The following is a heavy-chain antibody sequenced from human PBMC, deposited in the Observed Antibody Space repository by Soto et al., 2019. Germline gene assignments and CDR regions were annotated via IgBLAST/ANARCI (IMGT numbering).Heavy chain of an antibody. CDR1: GYTFTSYG. CDR2: ISAYNGNT. D-gene: IGHD5-18*01. CDR3: ARDRIYSYGPHYYYYGMDV. J-gene: IGHJ6*02. Sequence: GASVKVSCKASGYTFTSYGISWVRQAPGQGLEWMGWISAYNGNTNYAQKLQGRVTMTTDTSTSTAYMELRSLRSDDTAVYYCARDRIYSYGPHYYYYGMDVWGQGTTVTVSS. V-gene: IGHV1-18*01.